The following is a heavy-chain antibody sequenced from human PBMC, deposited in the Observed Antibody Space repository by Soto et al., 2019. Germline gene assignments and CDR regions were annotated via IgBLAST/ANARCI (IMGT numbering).Heavy chain of an antibody. CDR1: GYSFSDYF. V-gene: IGHV1-2*02. J-gene: IGHJ6*02. CDR2: INPKTAAT. D-gene: IGHD1-26*01. Sequence: QVQLVQYGAEVKKAGASVKVSCKPSGYSFSDYFIQWVRQAPGQGLEWVAWINPKTAATNYAKKFQGRVSLTWDTSSTTAYMELTRLRPDDTAVYYCARIKWGLNYYNGMDVWGQGTTVIVSS. CDR3: ARIKWGLNYYNGMDV.